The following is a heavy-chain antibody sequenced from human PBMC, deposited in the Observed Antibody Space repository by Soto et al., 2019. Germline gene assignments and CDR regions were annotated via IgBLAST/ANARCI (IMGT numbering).Heavy chain of an antibody. D-gene: IGHD1-26*01. Sequence: SGTLALTCTVSGGCIRSYYWSWIRQPPGKGLEWIGYIYYSGSTNYNPSLKSRVTISVDTSKSQFSLKLSSVTAADTAVYYCAVVGATSSYFDYWGQGTPVTGSS. CDR2: IYYSGST. CDR1: GGCIRSYY. CDR3: AVVGATSSYFDY. J-gene: IGHJ4*02. V-gene: IGHV4-59*01.